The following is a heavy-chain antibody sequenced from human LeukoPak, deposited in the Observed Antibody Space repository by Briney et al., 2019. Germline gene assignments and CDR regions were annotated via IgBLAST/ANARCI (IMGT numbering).Heavy chain of an antibody. V-gene: IGHV1-18*01. CDR3: ARGFDPYCSSTSCPPDAFDI. Sequence: GASVKVSCKASGYTFTSYGISWVRQAPGQGLEWMGWISAYNGNTNYAQKLQGRVTMTTDTSTSTAYTELRSLRSDDTAVYYCARGFDPYCSSTSCPPDAFDIWGQGTMVTVSS. CDR1: GYTFTSYG. J-gene: IGHJ3*02. CDR2: ISAYNGNT. D-gene: IGHD2-2*01.